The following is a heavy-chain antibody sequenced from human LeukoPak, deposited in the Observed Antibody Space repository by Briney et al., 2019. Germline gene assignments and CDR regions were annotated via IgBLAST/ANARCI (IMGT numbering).Heavy chain of an antibody. CDR1: GGSISSGDYY. CDR3: ARGRLGYCSSTSCYAFDI. Sequence: SETLSLTCTVSGGSISSGDYYWSWIRQPPGKGLEWIGYIYYSGSTNYNPSLKSRVTIPVDTSKNQFSLKLSSVTAADTAVYYCARGRLGYCSSTSCYAFDIWGQGTMVTVSS. J-gene: IGHJ3*02. CDR2: IYYSGST. D-gene: IGHD2-2*01. V-gene: IGHV4-61*08.